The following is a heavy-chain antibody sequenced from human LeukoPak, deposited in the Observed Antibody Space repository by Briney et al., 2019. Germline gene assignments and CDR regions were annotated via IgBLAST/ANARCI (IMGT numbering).Heavy chain of an antibody. D-gene: IGHD2-21*01. Sequence: GGSLRLSCAASGFTFSSSAMHWVRQAPGKGLEWVAVISYDGSNKYYADSVKGRFTISRDNSKNTLYLQMNSLRAEDTAVYYCARVGYGGDTTNFDYWGQGTLVTASS. CDR2: ISYDGSNK. CDR1: GFTFSSSA. CDR3: ARVGYGGDTTNFDY. J-gene: IGHJ4*02. V-gene: IGHV3-30-3*01.